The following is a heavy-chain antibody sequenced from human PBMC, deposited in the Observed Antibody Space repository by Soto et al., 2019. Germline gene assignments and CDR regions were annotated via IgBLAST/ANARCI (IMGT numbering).Heavy chain of an antibody. J-gene: IGHJ4*02. Sequence: SVKVSCKASGGTFSSYAISWVRQAPGQGLEWMGGIIPIFGTANYAQKFQGRVTITADESTSTAYMELSSLRSEDTAVYYCARDRAYGYYDSSGYPGLDYWGQGTLATVSS. D-gene: IGHD3-22*01. CDR1: GGTFSSYA. CDR3: ARDRAYGYYDSSGYPGLDY. V-gene: IGHV1-69*13. CDR2: IIPIFGTA.